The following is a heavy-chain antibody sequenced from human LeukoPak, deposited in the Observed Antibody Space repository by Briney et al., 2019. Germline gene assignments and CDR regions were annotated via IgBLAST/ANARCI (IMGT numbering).Heavy chain of an antibody. CDR1: GYTFTSYY. CDR2: INPSGGST. D-gene: IGHD3-10*01. Sequence: VSVKVSCKASGYTFTSYYMHWVRQAPGQGLEWMGIINPSGGSTGYAQKFQGRVTMTRDTSTSTVYMELSSLRSEDTAVYYCAREPGEYGMDVWGKGTTVTASS. V-gene: IGHV1-46*01. CDR3: AREPGEYGMDV. J-gene: IGHJ6*04.